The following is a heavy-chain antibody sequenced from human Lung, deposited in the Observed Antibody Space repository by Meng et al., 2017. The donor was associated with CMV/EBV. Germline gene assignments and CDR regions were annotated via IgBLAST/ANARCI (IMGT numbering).Heavy chain of an antibody. Sequence: ASXXVSXKAPGYTFTGYYIHWMRQAPGQGLEWMGWINPMNGDAKYAQKFQGRVTMTRDTSINTASVDVSNLRSDDTALYYCARDDEQSIFGVVIIGYYYYGMDVWXQGTTVTVSS. CDR3: ARDDEQSIFGVVIIGYYYYGMDV. D-gene: IGHD3-3*01. V-gene: IGHV1-2*02. J-gene: IGHJ6*02. CDR2: INPMNGDA. CDR1: GYTFTGYY.